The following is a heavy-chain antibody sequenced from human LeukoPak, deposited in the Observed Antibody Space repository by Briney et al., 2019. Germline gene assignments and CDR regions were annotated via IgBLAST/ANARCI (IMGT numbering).Heavy chain of an antibody. D-gene: IGHD3-9*01. CDR1: GFTFSSYA. J-gene: IGHJ4*02. CDR3: AKRVFDWLFYFDY. V-gene: IGHV3-64*01. CDR2: ISSNGGST. Sequence: GGSLRLSCAASGFTFSSYAMHWVRQAPGKGLEYVSAISSNGGSTYYANSVKGRFTISRDNSKNTLYLQMNSLRAEDTAVYYCAKRVFDWLFYFDYWGQGTLVTVSS.